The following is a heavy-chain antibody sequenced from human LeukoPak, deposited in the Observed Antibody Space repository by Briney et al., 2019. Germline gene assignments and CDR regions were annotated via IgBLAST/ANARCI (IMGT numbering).Heavy chain of an antibody. D-gene: IGHD3-9*01. Sequence: SETLSLTCTVFGGSISSYYWSWIRQPPGKGLEWIGYIYYSGSTNYNPSLKSRVTISVDTSKNQFSLKLSSVTAADTAVYYCARELPYYDILTGYYNNWFDPWGQGTLVTVSS. CDR1: GGSISSYY. V-gene: IGHV4-59*01. CDR2: IYYSGST. J-gene: IGHJ5*02. CDR3: ARELPYYDILTGYYNNWFDP.